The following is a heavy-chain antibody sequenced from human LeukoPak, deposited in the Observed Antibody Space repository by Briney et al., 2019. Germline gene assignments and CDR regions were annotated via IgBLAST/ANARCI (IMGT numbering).Heavy chain of an antibody. J-gene: IGHJ4*02. D-gene: IGHD3-22*01. CDR1: GYTLTDYY. CDR2: INPNSGGT. Sequence: ASVKVSCKASGYTLTDYYMHWVRQAPGQGLEWVGRINPNSGGTNYAQKFQGRVTMTRDTSISTVYMELSRLRSDDTAVYYCARVGYYESSGYYEYWGQGTLVTVSS. V-gene: IGHV1-2*06. CDR3: ARVGYYESSGYYEY.